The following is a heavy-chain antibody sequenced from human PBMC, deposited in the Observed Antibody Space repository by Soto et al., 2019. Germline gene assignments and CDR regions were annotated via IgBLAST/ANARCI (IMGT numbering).Heavy chain of an antibody. V-gene: IGHV3-48*01. CDR2: ISSSSSTI. J-gene: IGHJ4*02. CDR3: ARGLKGYYFDY. Sequence: GGFLRLSCAASGFTFSSYSMNWVRQAPGKGLEWVSYISSSSSTIHYADSVKGRFTISKDEAKNSLYLQMNSLRAEDTAVYYCARGLKGYYFDYWGQGTLVTVSS. CDR1: GFTFSSYS.